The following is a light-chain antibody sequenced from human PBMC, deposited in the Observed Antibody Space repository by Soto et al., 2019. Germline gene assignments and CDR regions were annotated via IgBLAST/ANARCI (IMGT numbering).Light chain of an antibody. CDR2: GAS. V-gene: IGKV3-20*01. J-gene: IGKJ5*01. CDR3: QQLNSYLIT. CDR1: QSVTNNY. Sequence: DIVLTHSPGPLSLSPGERATLSCRASQSVTNNYLAWYQQKPGQAPRLLIDGASSRATGVPDRFSGTGSGTDFTLTISSLQPEDFATYYCQQLNSYLITFGQGTRLEIK.